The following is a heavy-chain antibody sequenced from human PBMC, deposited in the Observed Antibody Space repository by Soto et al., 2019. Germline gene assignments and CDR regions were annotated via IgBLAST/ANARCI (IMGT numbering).Heavy chain of an antibody. CDR3: ASAGIDYGGNSFDYYYYGMDV. CDR2: IYYSGST. CDR1: GGSICSYY. Sequence: SETLSLTCTVSGGSICSYYWSWIRQPPGKGLEWIGYIYYSGSTNYNPSLKSRVTISVDTSKNQFSLKLSSVTAADTAVYYCASAGIDYGGNSFDYYYYGMDVWGQGTTVTDSS. V-gene: IGHV4-59*01. J-gene: IGHJ6*02. D-gene: IGHD4-17*01.